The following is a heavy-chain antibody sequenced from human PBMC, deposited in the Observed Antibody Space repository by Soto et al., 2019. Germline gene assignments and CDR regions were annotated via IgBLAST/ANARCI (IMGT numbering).Heavy chain of an antibody. CDR2: IIPIFGTA. V-gene: IGHV1-69*12. CDR3: AREDSSSSVDPFYYGMDV. Sequence: QVQLVQSGAEVKKPGSSVKVSCKASGGTFSSYAISWVRQAPGQGLEWMGGIIPIFGTANYAQKFQGRVTITADESTSTAYMELSSLRSEDTAVYYWAREDSSSSVDPFYYGMDVWGQGTTVTVSS. J-gene: IGHJ6*02. D-gene: IGHD6-6*01. CDR1: GGTFSSYA.